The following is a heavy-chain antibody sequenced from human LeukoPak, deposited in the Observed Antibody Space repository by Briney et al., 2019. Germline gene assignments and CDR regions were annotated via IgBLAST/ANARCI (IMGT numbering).Heavy chain of an antibody. CDR1: GYTFTSYD. CDR2: ISAYNGNT. CDR3: ATSRNSLAFDI. J-gene: IGHJ3*02. Sequence: ASVKVSCKASGYTFTSYDINWVRQAPGQGLEWMGWISAYNGNTNYAQKLQGRVTMTTDTSTSTAYMELRSLRSDDTAVYYCATSRNSLAFDIWGQGTMVTVSS. V-gene: IGHV1-18*01. D-gene: IGHD1-14*01.